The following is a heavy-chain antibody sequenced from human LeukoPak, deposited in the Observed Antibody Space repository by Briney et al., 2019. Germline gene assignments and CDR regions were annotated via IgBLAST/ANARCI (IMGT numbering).Heavy chain of an antibody. J-gene: IGHJ4*02. V-gene: IGHV4-39*01. D-gene: IGHD5-18*01. CDR3: AGRGYSYGTGYYFDY. CDR2: IYYSGST. Sequence: SETLSLTCTVSGGSISSSSYYWGWIRQPPGKGLEWIGSIYYSGSTYYNQSLKSRVTISVDTSKNQFSLKLSSVTAADTAVYYCAGRGYSYGTGYYFDYWGQGTLVTVSS. CDR1: GGSISSSSYY.